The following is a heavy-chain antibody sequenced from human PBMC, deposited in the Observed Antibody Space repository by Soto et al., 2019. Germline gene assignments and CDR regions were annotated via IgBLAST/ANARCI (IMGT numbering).Heavy chain of an antibody. J-gene: IGHJ5*02. CDR2: IYYSGRT. V-gene: IGHV4-31*03. CDR1: GGSISSGGYY. CDR3: ARGVDWPNWFDP. Sequence: QVQLQESGPGLVKPSQTLSLTCTVSGGSISSGGYYWSWIRQHPGKGLEWIGYIYYSGRTYYNPSLKSRVTISVDTSKNQFSLKLSSVTAADTAVYYCARGVDWPNWFDPWGQGTLVTVSS. D-gene: IGHD2-21*01.